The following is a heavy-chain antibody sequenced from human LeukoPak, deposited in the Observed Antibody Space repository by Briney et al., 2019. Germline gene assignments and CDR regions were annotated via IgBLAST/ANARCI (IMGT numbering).Heavy chain of an antibody. J-gene: IGHJ3*02. CDR2: INPSGGST. CDR3: ARGPPNDAFDI. V-gene: IGHV1-46*01. CDR1: GYTFTSYY. Sequence: VASVKVSCKASGYTFTSYYMHWVRPAPGQGLEWMGIINPSGGSTSYAQKSQGRVTMTRDTSTSTVCMELSSLRSEDTAVYYCARGPPNDAFDIWGQGTMVTVSS.